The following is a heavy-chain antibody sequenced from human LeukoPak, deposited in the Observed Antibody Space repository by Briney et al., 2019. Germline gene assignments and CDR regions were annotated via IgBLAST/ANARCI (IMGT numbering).Heavy chain of an antibody. D-gene: IGHD2-8*01. CDR2: INQDVSRI. CDR1: GFSFSRYW. V-gene: IGHV3-7*01. CDR3: ARLKDDVTKFDY. Sequence: GGSLRLSCAGSGFSFSRYWMAWVRQAPGKGLEWVASINQDVSRIHYVDSVKGRFTISRDNAKNSLFLQKNSLRVEDTAVYYCARLKDDVTKFDYWGQGTLVTVSS. J-gene: IGHJ4*02.